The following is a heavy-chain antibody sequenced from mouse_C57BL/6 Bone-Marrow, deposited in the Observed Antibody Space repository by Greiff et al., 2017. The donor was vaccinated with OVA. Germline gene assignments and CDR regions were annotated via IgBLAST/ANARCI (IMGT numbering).Heavy chain of an antibody. CDR2: IWSGGST. CDR3: ARNVDGNYYYFDY. CDR1: GFSLTSYG. Sequence: VQGVESGPGLVQPSQSLSITCTVSGFSLTSYGVHWVRQSPGKGLEWLGVIWSGGSTDYNAAFISRLSISKDNSKSQVFFKMNSLQADDTAIYYCARNVDGNYYYFDYWGQGTTLTVSS. V-gene: IGHV2-2*01. J-gene: IGHJ2*01. D-gene: IGHD2-1*01.